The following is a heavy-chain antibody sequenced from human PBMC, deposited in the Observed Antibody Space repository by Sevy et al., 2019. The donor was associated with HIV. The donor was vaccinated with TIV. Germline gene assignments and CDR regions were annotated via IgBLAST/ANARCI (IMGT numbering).Heavy chain of an antibody. V-gene: IGHV3-7*01. CDR3: AKSYFGSGTSYGMDL. CDR1: GFTFRNFW. J-gene: IGHJ6*02. CDR2: MRQDGSGK. Sequence: GGSLRLSCSVSGFTFRNFWMSWVRQAPGKGLEWVANMRQDGSGKYYVDSVRGRFTISRDNAKNSLFLQLNSLRADDTAIYYCAKSYFGSGTSYGMDLWGRGTTVTVSS. D-gene: IGHD3-10*01.